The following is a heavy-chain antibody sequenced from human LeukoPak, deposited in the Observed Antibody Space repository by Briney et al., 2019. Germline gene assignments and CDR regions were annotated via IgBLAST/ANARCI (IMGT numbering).Heavy chain of an antibody. CDR3: AGDNIENGDPDYLDP. D-gene: IGHD4-17*01. J-gene: IGHJ5*02. Sequence: GGSLRLSCAASGFIFNSYEMNWVRQAPGKGLEWVSFISYSGNSVYYADSVKGRFTISRDNAKNSLYLQMNSLRAEDTAVYYCAGDNIENGDPDYLDPWGQGTLVTVSS. V-gene: IGHV3-48*03. CDR2: ISYSGNSV. CDR1: GFIFNSYE.